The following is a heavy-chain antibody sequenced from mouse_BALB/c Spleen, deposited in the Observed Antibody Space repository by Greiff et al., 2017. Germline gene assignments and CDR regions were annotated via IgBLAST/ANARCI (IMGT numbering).Heavy chain of an antibody. CDR2: IWAGGST. Sequence: QVQLKESGPGLVAPSQSLSITCTVSGFSLTSYGVHWVRQPPGKGLEWLGVIWAGGSTNYNSALMSRLSISKDNSKSQVFLKMNSLQTDDTAMYYCAGWLPLAWFAYWGQGTLVTVSA. J-gene: IGHJ3*01. D-gene: IGHD2-2*01. CDR1: GFSLTSYG. CDR3: AGWLPLAWFAY. V-gene: IGHV2-9*02.